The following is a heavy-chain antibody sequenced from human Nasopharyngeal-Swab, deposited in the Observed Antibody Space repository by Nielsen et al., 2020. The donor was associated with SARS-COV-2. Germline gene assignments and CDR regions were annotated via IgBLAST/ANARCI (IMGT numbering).Heavy chain of an antibody. Sequence: WIRQPPGKGLEWIGSIYYSGSTYYNPSLKSRVTISVDTSKNQFSLKLGSVTAADTAVYYCARHLSHDYGDPETYYYFDYWGQGTLVTVSS. J-gene: IGHJ4*02. CDR2: IYYSGST. D-gene: IGHD4-17*01. CDR3: ARHLSHDYGDPETYYYFDY. V-gene: IGHV4-39*01.